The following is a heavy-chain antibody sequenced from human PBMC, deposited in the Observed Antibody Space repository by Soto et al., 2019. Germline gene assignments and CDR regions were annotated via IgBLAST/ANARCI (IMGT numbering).Heavy chain of an antibody. CDR3: ARGNYYYVLDV. J-gene: IGHJ6*02. CDR1: GGSVSSGVFS. V-gene: IGHV4-30-2*01. Sequence: QLKLQESGSGVVKPSQTLSLTCAVSGGSVSSGVFSWNWIRQPPGQGLEWIGHISHGVSPRYTRSLRGRVSASVDRTKNVISLNLTSLTPADTVVYFWARGNYYYVLDVWGRVTTVTVSS. CDR2: ISHGVSP.